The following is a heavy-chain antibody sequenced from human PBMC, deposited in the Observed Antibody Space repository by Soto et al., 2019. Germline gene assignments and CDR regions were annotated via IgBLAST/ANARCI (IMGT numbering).Heavy chain of an antibody. CDR2: VYDVDGT. CDR1: GLTVSGKKY. CDR3: ASWLQREHAYDV. D-gene: IGHD1-1*01. V-gene: IGHV3-53*01. Sequence: PGGSLRLSCAASGLTVSGKKYIAWVRQAPGKGLEWVSGVYDVDGTYYADSVKGRFTISRDTSKTIVFLEMNDLRPDDTAVYYCASWLQREHAYDVWGLGXTVTVPS. J-gene: IGHJ3*01.